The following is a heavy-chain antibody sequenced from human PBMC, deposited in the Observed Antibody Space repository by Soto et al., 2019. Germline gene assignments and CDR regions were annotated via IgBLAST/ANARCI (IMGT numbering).Heavy chain of an antibody. D-gene: IGHD5-18*01. Sequence: SQTLSLTCAISGDSVSSNSAAWNWIRQSPSRGLEWLGRTYYRSKWYNDYAVSVKSRITINPDTSKNQFSLQLNSVTPEDTAVYYCARDSRYSYGSARAYYYYGMDVWGQGTTVTVSS. V-gene: IGHV6-1*01. CDR2: TYYRSKWYN. J-gene: IGHJ6*02. CDR3: ARDSRYSYGSARAYYYYGMDV. CDR1: GDSVSSNSAA.